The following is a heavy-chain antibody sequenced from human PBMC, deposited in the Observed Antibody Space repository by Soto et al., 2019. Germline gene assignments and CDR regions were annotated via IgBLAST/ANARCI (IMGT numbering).Heavy chain of an antibody. J-gene: IGHJ4*02. Sequence: QVQLVESGGGVVQPGRSLSLSCAASGFTFSDYPMHWVRQAPGKGLEWVAVISYDGRVKYYVDSVKGPFTISRDDSKNTLYLQMNSLRVDDTVVYSCARAFIVGAPDYFDYWGQGTLVTVSS. V-gene: IGHV3-30*04. CDR3: ARAFIVGAPDYFDY. D-gene: IGHD1-26*01. CDR1: GFTFSDYP. CDR2: ISYDGRVK.